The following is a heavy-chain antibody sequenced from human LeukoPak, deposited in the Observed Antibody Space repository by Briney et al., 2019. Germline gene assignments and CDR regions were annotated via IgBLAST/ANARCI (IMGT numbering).Heavy chain of an antibody. D-gene: IGHD3-22*01. CDR3: ARDLPPGGSSGYSPDY. CDR2: ISYDGSNK. J-gene: IGHJ4*02. V-gene: IGHV3-30-3*01. Sequence: GGSLRLSCAASGFTFSSYAMHWVLQAPGKELEWVAVISYDGSNKYYADSVKGRFTISRDNSKNTLYLQMNSLRAEDTAVYYCARDLPPGGSSGYSPDYWGQGTLVTVSS. CDR1: GFTFSSYA.